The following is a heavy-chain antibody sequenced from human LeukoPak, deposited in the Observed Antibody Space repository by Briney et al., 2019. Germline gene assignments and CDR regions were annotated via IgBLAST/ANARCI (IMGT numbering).Heavy chain of an antibody. CDR2: ISYDGSNK. CDR1: GFTFSSYA. CDR3: ARGERDYDFWTIDPHRQFDP. J-gene: IGHJ5*02. Sequence: HPGRSLRLSCAASGFTFSSYAMHWVRQAPGKGLEWVAVISYDGSNKYYADSVKGRFTISRDNSKNTLYLQMNSLRAEDTAVYYCARGERDYDFWTIDPHRQFDPWGQGTLVTVSS. V-gene: IGHV3-30-3*01. D-gene: IGHD3-3*01.